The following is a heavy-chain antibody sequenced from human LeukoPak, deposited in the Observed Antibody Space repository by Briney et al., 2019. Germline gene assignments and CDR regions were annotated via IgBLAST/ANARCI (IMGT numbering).Heavy chain of an antibody. CDR2: ISSSSSSI. J-gene: IGHJ4*02. CDR3: TRWVRIAAAGDY. D-gene: IGHD6-13*01. Sequence: GGSLRLSCAASGFTFSSYEINWVRQAPGKGLEWVSYISSSSSSIYYADSVKGRFTVSRDNAKNSLYLQMNRLRAEDTAVYYCTRWVRIAAAGDYWGQGTLVTVSS. CDR1: GFTFSSYE. V-gene: IGHV3-48*03.